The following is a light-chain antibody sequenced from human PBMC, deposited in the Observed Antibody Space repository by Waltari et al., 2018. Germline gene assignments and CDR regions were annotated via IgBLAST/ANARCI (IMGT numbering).Light chain of an antibody. CDR1: SHDVGNYDL. J-gene: IGLJ2*01. Sequence: QSALTQPASVSGSPGQSITISCTGTSHDVGNYDLVSWYQQHPGKAPKLIIYAVTKRPAGFSNLFSGSKAGNTASLTISGLHTEDEGDYYCCSYSGDLSFCVVFGGGTKLTVL. V-gene: IGLV2-23*02. CDR3: CSYSGDLSFCVV. CDR2: AVT.